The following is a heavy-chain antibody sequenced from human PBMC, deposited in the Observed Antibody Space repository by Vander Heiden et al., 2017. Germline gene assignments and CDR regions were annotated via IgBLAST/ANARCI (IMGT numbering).Heavy chain of an antibody. V-gene: IGHV4-39*01. CDR1: GGSISSSSYY. J-gene: IGHJ4*02. D-gene: IGHD4-17*01. CDR2: IYYSGSN. Sequence: QLQLQESGPGLVKPSETLSLTCTVSGGSISSSSYYWGWIRQPPGKGLEWIGSIYYSGSNYYNPSLKSRVTISVDTSKNQFSLKLSSVTAADTAVYYCARYPTVETRFDYWGQGTLVTVSS. CDR3: ARYPTVETRFDY.